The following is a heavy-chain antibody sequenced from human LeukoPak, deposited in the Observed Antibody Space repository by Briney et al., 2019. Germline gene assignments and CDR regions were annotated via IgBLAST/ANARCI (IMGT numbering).Heavy chain of an antibody. CDR2: IYYSGST. J-gene: IGHJ5*02. V-gene: IGHV4-39*01. Sequence: NPSETLSLTCTVSGGSISSSSYYWGWIRQPPGKGLEWIGSIYYSGSTYYNPSLKSRVTISVDTSKNQFSLKLSSVTAADTAVYYCARPPLGTNDYSFDPWGQGTLVTVSS. CDR1: GGSISSSSYY. CDR3: ARPPLGTNDYSFDP. D-gene: IGHD4-11*01.